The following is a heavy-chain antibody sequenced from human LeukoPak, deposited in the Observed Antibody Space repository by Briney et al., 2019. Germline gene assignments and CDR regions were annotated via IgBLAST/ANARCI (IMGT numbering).Heavy chain of an antibody. CDR1: GSSMRSGGYY. D-gene: IGHD6-13*01. J-gene: IGHJ4*02. CDR2: IYYSGDT. CDR3: ARDSGAAAGHFDY. Sequence: SETLSLTCSVSGSSMRSGGYYWLWIRQPPGRELEWIGSIYYSGDTYYNPSVEGRVTLSLDTSNNQFSLELTAVTAADTALYSCARDSGAAAGHFDYWGQGTLVTVSS. V-gene: IGHV4-39*07.